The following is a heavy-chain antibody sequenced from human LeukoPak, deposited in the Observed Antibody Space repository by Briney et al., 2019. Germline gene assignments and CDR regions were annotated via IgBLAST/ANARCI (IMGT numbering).Heavy chain of an antibody. CDR3: ARDAAYGYDRFDY. J-gene: IGHJ4*02. CDR1: GFTFSDYY. D-gene: IGHD5-18*01. V-gene: IGHV3-11*06. CDR2: ISSSSSYI. Sequence: GGSLRLSCAASGFTFSDYYMSWIRQAPGKGLEWVSSISSSSSYIYYADSVKGRFTISRDNAKNSLYLQMNSLRAEDTAVYYCARDAAYGYDRFDYWGQGTQVTVSS.